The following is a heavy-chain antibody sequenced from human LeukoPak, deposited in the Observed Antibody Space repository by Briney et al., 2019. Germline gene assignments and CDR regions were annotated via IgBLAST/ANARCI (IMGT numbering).Heavy chain of an antibody. J-gene: IGHJ4*02. V-gene: IGHV3-21*01. CDR2: ISSSSSYI. CDR3: ARGRLDGGFDY. CDR1: GFTFSSYS. D-gene: IGHD4-23*01. Sequence: GGSLRLSCAASGFTFSSYSMNWVRQAPGKGLEWVSSISSSSSYIYYADSVKGRFTISRDNAKNSLYLQMNSLRAEDTAVYYCARGRLDGGFDYWGQGTLVTVSS.